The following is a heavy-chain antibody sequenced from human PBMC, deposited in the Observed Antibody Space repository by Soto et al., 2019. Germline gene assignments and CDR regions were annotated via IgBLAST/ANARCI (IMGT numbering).Heavy chain of an antibody. Sequence: PSETLSLTCTVSGGSISSSSYYWGWIRQPPGKGLEWIGSIFYSGSTNYNPSLKSRVTISVDTSKNQFSLKLSSVTAADTAVYYCARDIYYDILTGYPGYYYYGMDVWGQGTTVTVSS. D-gene: IGHD3-9*01. CDR3: ARDIYYDILTGYPGYYYYGMDV. V-gene: IGHV4-39*07. J-gene: IGHJ6*02. CDR2: IFYSGST. CDR1: GGSISSSSYY.